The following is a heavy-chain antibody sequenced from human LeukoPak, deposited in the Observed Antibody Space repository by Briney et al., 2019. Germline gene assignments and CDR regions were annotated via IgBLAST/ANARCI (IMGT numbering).Heavy chain of an antibody. V-gene: IGHV4-4*07. J-gene: IGHJ3*02. D-gene: IGHD6-13*01. Sequence: SKTLSLTCSVSGDSIRCYYWNWIRNPAGRGLEWIGRIFTGGFINYNPSLSSRVTVSLDTSKNQASLKLTSVTAADTAVYYCARHSMLSSTYFGVSDIWGQGTTVTVSS. CDR1: GDSIRCYY. CDR3: ARHSMLSSTYFGVSDI. CDR2: IFTGGFI.